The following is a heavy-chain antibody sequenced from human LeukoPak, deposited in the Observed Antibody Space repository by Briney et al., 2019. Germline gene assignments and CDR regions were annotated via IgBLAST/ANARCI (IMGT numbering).Heavy chain of an antibody. Sequence: GASVKVSCKASGYTFTGYYMHWVRQAPGQGLEWMGWINPNSGGTNYAQKFQGRVTMTRDTSISTAYMELSRLRSDDTAVYYCARGSGRYCSGGSCYSGDYFDYWGQGTLVTVSS. CDR3: ARGSGRYCSGGSCYSGDYFDY. V-gene: IGHV1-2*02. D-gene: IGHD2-15*01. CDR1: GYTFTGYY. J-gene: IGHJ4*02. CDR2: INPNSGGT.